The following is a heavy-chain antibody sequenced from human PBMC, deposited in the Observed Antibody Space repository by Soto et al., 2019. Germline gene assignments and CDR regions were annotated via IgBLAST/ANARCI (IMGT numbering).Heavy chain of an antibody. V-gene: IGHV4-39*01. Sequence: SETLALTCTVSGGSIISGGYYWGWLRQSPGKGPEWIGSVFYTGFTSYNPSLESRVSVSVDTSKNQFSLKVSGVSAADTAVYYCATSQKGYNWNYFDHWGQGALVTVSS. CDR2: VFYTGFT. CDR1: GGSIISGGYY. D-gene: IGHD1-20*01. J-gene: IGHJ4*02. CDR3: ATSQKGYNWNYFDH.